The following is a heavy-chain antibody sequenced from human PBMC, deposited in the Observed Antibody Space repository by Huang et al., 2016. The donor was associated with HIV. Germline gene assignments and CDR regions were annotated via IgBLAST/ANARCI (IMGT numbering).Heavy chain of an antibody. V-gene: IGHV4-39*01. D-gene: IGHD4-4*01. CDR2: IYYSGNT. J-gene: IGHJ5*02. CDR1: GGSLSSSTYY. Sequence: QLQLQESGPGLVKPSETLSLTCTVSGGSLSSSTYYWGWIRQPPGKGLEWIGTIYYSGNTYYNPSLKSRVTISADTSKNQFSLRLTSVTAADTAVYYCARLLVYSINWFDPWGQGTLVTVSS. CDR3: ARLLVYSINWFDP.